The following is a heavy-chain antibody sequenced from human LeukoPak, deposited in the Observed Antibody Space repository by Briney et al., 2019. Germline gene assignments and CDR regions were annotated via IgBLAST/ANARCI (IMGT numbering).Heavy chain of an antibody. Sequence: GGSLRLSCAGSGFTFSSYSMSWVPQAPGKGLEWVSYISSGSSYIYYADSVKGRFTISRDNAKNSLYLEMNSLRAEDTAVYYCVRAALREGYDFDYWGQGTLVTVSS. J-gene: IGHJ4*02. CDR1: GFTFSSYS. CDR2: ISSGSSYI. V-gene: IGHV3-21*01. CDR3: VRAALREGYDFDY. D-gene: IGHD5-24*01.